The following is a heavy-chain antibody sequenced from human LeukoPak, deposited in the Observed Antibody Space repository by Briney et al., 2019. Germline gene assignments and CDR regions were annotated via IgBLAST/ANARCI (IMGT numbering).Heavy chain of an antibody. Sequence: PGGSLRLSCAASGFTFSSYGMHWVRQARGRGLERVALIWYDGSNKYYADSVKGRLTISRDNSKNTLYLQMNSLRAEDTAVYYCAREGPRGNSQFDYWGQGTLVTVSS. J-gene: IGHJ4*02. CDR1: GFTFSSYG. V-gene: IGHV3-33*01. D-gene: IGHD2/OR15-2a*01. CDR3: AREGPRGNSQFDY. CDR2: IWYDGSNK.